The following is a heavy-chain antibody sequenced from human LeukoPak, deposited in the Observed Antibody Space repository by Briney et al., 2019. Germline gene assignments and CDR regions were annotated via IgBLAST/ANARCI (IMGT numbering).Heavy chain of an antibody. D-gene: IGHD3-10*01. CDR2: ISGSSGST. CDR3: ANQGGTMIRGPLGY. V-gene: IGHV3-23*01. J-gene: IGHJ4*02. Sequence: PGGSLRLSCAASRFTISSYAMSWVRQAPGKGLEWVSGISGSSGSTYYADSVKGRFTIARDKSKNTLYLQMNSLRAEDTAVYYCANQGGTMIRGPLGYWGQGTLVTVSS. CDR1: RFTISSYA.